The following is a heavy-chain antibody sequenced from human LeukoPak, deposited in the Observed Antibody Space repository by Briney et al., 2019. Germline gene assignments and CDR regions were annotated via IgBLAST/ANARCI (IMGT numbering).Heavy chain of an antibody. CDR2: IYYSGST. CDR3: YGPGSYYYYYYVDV. Sequence: SETLSLTCTVSAGSISNYYWSWIRQPPGKGLEWIGYIYYSGSTNYNPSLKSRVTISVDTSKNQFSLNLSSVTAADTAVYYCYGPGSYYYYYYVDVWGKGTTVTISS. V-gene: IGHV4-59*01. J-gene: IGHJ6*03. CDR1: AGSISNYY. D-gene: IGHD3-10*01.